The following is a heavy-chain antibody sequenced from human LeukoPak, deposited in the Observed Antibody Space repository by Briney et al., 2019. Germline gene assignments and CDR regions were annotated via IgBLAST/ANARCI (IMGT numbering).Heavy chain of an antibody. CDR2: ISYDGSNK. V-gene: IGHV3-30-3*02. CDR1: GFTFSSYA. CDR3: AKPPGRGSLYYFDY. J-gene: IGHJ4*02. Sequence: GGSLRLSCAASGFTFSSYAMPWVRQAPGKGLEWVAVISYDGSNKYYADSVKGRFTISRDNSKNTLYLQMNSLRAEDTAVYYCAKPPGRGSLYYFDYWGQGTLVTVSS. D-gene: IGHD2-8*02.